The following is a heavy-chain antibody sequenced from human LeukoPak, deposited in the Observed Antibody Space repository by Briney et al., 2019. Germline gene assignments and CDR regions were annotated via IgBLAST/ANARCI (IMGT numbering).Heavy chain of an antibody. Sequence: PSETLSLTCTVPGGSISSYYWSWIRQPPGKGLEWIGYIYYSGSTNYNPSLKSRVTISVDTSKNQFSLKLSSVTAADTAVYYCACTIAMAGTPEYFQHWGQGTLVTVSS. CDR3: ACTIAMAGTPEYFQH. CDR1: GGSISSYY. J-gene: IGHJ1*01. V-gene: IGHV4-59*01. CDR2: IYYSGST. D-gene: IGHD6-19*01.